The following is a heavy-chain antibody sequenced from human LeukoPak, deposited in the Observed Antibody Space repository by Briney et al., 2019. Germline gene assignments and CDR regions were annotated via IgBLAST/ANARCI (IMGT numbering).Heavy chain of an antibody. CDR2: ISYDGSNK. J-gene: IGHJ4*02. D-gene: IGHD5-12*01. CDR3: AKESGSGYRSEYYFDY. V-gene: IGHV3-30*18. CDR1: GFTFTNYG. Sequence: PGRSLRLSCAASGFTFTNYGIHWVRQAPGKGLEWVAVISYDGSNKYYADSVKGRFTISRDNSKNTLYLQMNGLRAEDTAVHYCAKESGSGYRSEYYFDYWGQGTLVTVSS.